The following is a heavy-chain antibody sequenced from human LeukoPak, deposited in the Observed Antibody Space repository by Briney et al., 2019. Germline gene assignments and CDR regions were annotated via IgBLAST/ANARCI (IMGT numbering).Heavy chain of an antibody. CDR2: KKQDGSEI. J-gene: IGHJ4*02. V-gene: IGHV3-7*01. Sequence: GGSLTLFCVASGFIFSIYCMIWLRRAPGKGREWVANKKQDGSEIHHMVSVKGRFTISRDNAKNSLYLQMNSLRAEDTAVYYCARLPLATARYYFDYWGQGTLVTVSS. CDR1: GFIFSIYC. D-gene: IGHD4-17*01. CDR3: ARLPLATARYYFDY.